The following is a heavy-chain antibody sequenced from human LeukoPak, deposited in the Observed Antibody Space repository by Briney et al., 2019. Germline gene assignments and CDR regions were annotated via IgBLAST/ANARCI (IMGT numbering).Heavy chain of an antibody. Sequence: GRSLRLSCAASGFTFSSYGMHWVRQAPGKGLEWVAVISYDGSNKYYADSVKGRFTISRDNSKNTLYLQMNSLRADDTAVYHCARKWERGYCSSTSCYSLYGMDVWGQGTTVTVSS. J-gene: IGHJ6*02. V-gene: IGHV3-30*03. CDR3: ARKWERGYCSSTSCYSLYGMDV. CDR1: GFTFSSYG. CDR2: ISYDGSNK. D-gene: IGHD2-2*01.